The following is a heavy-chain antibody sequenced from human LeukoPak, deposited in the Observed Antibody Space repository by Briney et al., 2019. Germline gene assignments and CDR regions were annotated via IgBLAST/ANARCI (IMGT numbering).Heavy chain of an antibody. Sequence: SETLSLTCTVSGGSISSSSYYWGWIRQPPGKGLEWIGYIYYSGSTNYNPSLKSRVTISVDTSKNQFSLKLSSVTAADTAVYYCASITYYYGPPPDYYYYYYMDVWGKGTTVTVSS. CDR2: IYYSGST. V-gene: IGHV4-61*05. CDR3: ASITYYYGPPPDYYYYYYMDV. D-gene: IGHD3-10*01. J-gene: IGHJ6*03. CDR1: GGSISSSSYY.